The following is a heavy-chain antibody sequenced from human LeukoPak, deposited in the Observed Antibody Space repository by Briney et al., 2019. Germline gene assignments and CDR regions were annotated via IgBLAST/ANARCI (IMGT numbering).Heavy chain of an antibody. CDR2: IYYSGST. V-gene: IGHV4-39*01. D-gene: IGHD1-26*01. J-gene: IGHJ4*02. Sequence: PSETLSLTYPVSGGSISSSSYYWGWIRQPPGKGLEWIGSIYYSGSTYYNPSLNSRVTISVDTSKNQFSLKLSSVTAADTAVYYCARQKSGSYGLFDYWGQGTLVTVSS. CDR3: ARQKSGSYGLFDY. CDR1: GGSISSSSYY.